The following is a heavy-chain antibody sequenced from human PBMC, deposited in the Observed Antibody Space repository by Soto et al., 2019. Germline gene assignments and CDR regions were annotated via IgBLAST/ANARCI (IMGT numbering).Heavy chain of an antibody. Sequence: EVQLLESGGGLVQPGGSLRLSCAASGFTFSSYAMSWVRQAPGKGLEWVSVISGSGDSTYYADSVKGRFTISRDNSKNTLNLQRCSLRADDTAVYYCAKRGSGSQFDYWGQGTLVTVSS. D-gene: IGHD1-26*01. J-gene: IGHJ4*02. V-gene: IGHV3-23*01. CDR3: AKRGSGSQFDY. CDR1: GFTFSSYA. CDR2: ISGSGDST.